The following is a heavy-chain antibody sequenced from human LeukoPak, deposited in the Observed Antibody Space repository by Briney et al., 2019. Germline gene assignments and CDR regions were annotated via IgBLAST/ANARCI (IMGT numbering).Heavy chain of an antibody. Sequence: SETLSLTRTVSGYSISSGYYWGWIRPPPGKGLDWIGSIYHSGSTYYNPSLKSRVTISVDTSKNQFSLKLSSVTAADTAVYYCARVAPYYYDSSGYHDAFDIWGQGTMVTVSS. D-gene: IGHD3-22*01. CDR2: IYHSGST. V-gene: IGHV4-38-2*02. CDR3: ARVAPYYYDSSGYHDAFDI. J-gene: IGHJ3*02. CDR1: GYSISSGYY.